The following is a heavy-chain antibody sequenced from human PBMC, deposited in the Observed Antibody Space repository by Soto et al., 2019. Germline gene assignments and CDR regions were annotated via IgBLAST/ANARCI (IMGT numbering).Heavy chain of an antibody. CDR2: ISKSGDST. V-gene: IGHV3-23*01. CDR3: AKGSFGFDY. D-gene: IGHD3-10*01. CDR1: GVTFTSYA. J-gene: IGHJ4*02. Sequence: SLRLSCAASGVTFTSYAMTWVRQVPGEGLQWVSSISKSGDSTYYADSVKGRFTTSRDNSKNTLYLQMNSLRAEDTAIYYCAKGSFGFDYWGQGTLVTVSS.